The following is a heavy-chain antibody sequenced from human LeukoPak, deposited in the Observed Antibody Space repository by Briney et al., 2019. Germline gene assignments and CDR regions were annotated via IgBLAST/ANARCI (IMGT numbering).Heavy chain of an antibody. CDR1: GGSISSSSYY. J-gene: IGHJ5*02. V-gene: IGHV4-39*07. CDR3: ARDDIVVVPAAPFDP. CDR2: IYYSGST. D-gene: IGHD2-2*01. Sequence: SETLSLTCTVSGGSISSSSYYWGWIREPPGKGLEWIGSIYYSGSTYYNPSLKSRVTISVDTSKNQFSLKLSSVTAADTAVYYCARDDIVVVPAAPFDPWGQGTLVTVSS.